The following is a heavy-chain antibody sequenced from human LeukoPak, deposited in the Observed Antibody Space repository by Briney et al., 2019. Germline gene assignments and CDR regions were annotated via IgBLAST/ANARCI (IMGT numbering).Heavy chain of an antibody. Sequence: PSETLSLTCAVYGGSFSGYYWSWIRQPPGKGLEWIGEINHSGSTNYNPSLKSRVTISVDTSKNQFSLKLSSVTAADTAVYYCARGRSGYSYGYGNWFDPWGQGTLVTVSS. CDR3: ARGRSGYSYGYGNWFDP. CDR1: GGSFSGYY. V-gene: IGHV4-34*01. CDR2: INHSGST. D-gene: IGHD5-18*01. J-gene: IGHJ5*02.